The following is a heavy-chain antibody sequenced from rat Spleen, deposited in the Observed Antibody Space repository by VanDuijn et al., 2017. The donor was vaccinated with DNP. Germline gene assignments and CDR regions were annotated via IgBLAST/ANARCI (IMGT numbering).Heavy chain of an antibody. CDR1: GFIFSNYS. CDR3: AGRPPPTRGPFDY. J-gene: IGHJ2*01. Sequence: EVQLVESGGGPVQPGRSLKLSCVASGFIFSNYSMTWFRQAPGKGLAWVASITNSGRDTYYPDSVKGRFTISRDNAKSSLYLQMDSLRSEDTATYYCAGRPPPTRGPFDYWGQGVTVTVSS. D-gene: IGHD1-4*01. V-gene: IGHV5-31*01. CDR2: ITNSGRDT.